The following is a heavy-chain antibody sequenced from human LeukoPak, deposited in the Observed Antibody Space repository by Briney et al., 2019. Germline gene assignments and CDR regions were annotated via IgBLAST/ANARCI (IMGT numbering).Heavy chain of an antibody. CDR2: IYYSGST. D-gene: IGHD4-23*01. J-gene: IGHJ6*02. CDR1: GGSISSISSNNYH. Sequence: PSETLSLTCIVSGGSISSISSNNYHWGWIRQPPGKGLEWIGRIYYSGSTYYNPSLKSRVTISVDTSKNQFSLKLSSVTAADTALYYCAREMGVVTAHGIDVWGQGTTVTVSS. CDR3: AREMGVVTAHGIDV. V-gene: IGHV4-39*02.